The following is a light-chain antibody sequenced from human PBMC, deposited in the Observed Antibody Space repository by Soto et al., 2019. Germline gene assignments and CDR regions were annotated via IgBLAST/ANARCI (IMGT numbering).Light chain of an antibody. CDR1: QSVCSN. CDR3: QQYNVWPIT. CDR2: VAS. Sequence: EIVMTQSPATLSVSPGERDTLSCRASQSVCSNLAWYQQKPGQTPKLLIYVASTRATGIPARFSGSGSGTEFTLTISSLQSEDFAVYYCQQYNVWPITFGGGTKVEFK. J-gene: IGKJ4*01. V-gene: IGKV3-15*01.